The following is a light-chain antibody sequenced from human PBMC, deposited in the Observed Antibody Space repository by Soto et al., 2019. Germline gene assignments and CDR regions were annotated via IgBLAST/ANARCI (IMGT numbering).Light chain of an antibody. J-gene: IGLJ1*01. Sequence: QSALTQPASVSGSPGQSITLSCTGTSSGVGGYNAVSWYQQHPGKAPKLMIFGVNERPSGASNRFSGSKSGNTASLTISGLQAEYEADYYCASYATGGAYVFGTATKLTVL. CDR3: ASYATGGAYV. CDR2: GVN. CDR1: SSGVGGYNA. V-gene: IGLV2-14*01.